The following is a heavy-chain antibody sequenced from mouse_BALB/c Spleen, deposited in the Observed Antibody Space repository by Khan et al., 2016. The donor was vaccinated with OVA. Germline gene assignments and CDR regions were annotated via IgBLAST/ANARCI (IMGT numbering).Heavy chain of an antibody. CDR2: VNPNTDNI. CDR3: GRGYDFFAS. D-gene: IGHD2-14*01. V-gene: IGHV1-26*01. Sequence: VQLKQSGPDLVKPGASVKISCKASGYSFTLYYMSWVKQSLGKSLEWIGRVNPNTDNINYNQEFKGKAILTVDKSSNTAYMELRSLTSEDSAVYFCGRGYDFFASWGQGTLVTVSA. CDR1: GYSFTLYY. J-gene: IGHJ3*01.